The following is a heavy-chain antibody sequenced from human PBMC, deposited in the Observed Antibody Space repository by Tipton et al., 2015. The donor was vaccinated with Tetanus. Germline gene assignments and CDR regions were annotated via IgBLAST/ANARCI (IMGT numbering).Heavy chain of an antibody. CDR3: VRLVEMTTCFDF. CDR1: GGSISSSDYY. V-gene: IGHV4-39*01. J-gene: IGHJ4*02. Sequence: TLSLTCTLSGGSISSSDYYWSWVRQPPGEGLEWIGSIYYSGIPYYNPSLKSRVTISVDTSKDQFSLKLSSVTAADTAMYYCVRLVEMTTCFDFWDQGTLVTVSS. CDR2: IYYSGIP. D-gene: IGHD5-24*01.